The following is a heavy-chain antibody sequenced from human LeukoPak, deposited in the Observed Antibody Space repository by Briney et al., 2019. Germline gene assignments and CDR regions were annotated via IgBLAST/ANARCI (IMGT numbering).Heavy chain of an antibody. Sequence: SETLSLTCTVSGGSISSYHWSWIRQPPGKRLEWIGYIYYSGSTNYNPSLKSRVTISVDTSKNQFSLKVNSVTAADTAVYYCARVVAGRRFDPWGQGTLVTVSS. V-gene: IGHV4-59*01. CDR3: ARVVAGRRFDP. CDR1: GGSISSYH. CDR2: IYYSGST. J-gene: IGHJ5*02. D-gene: IGHD6-19*01.